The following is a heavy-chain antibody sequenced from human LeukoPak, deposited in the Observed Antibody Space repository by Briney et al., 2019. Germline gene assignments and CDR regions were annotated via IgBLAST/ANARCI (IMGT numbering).Heavy chain of an antibody. CDR1: GFTFSSYS. J-gene: IGHJ3*02. CDR2: IISSTSTI. V-gene: IGHV3-48*02. D-gene: IGHD3-22*01. CDR3: ARPFYDSGGYYYKSFDI. Sequence: GALRLSFAASGFTFSSYSMNWVRQAPGKGLEWVASIISSTSTIYYADYVKGRFTISRDNAKNSLYLQMNSLREEDTAVYYCARPFYDSGGYYYKSFDIWGQGTIVTVSS.